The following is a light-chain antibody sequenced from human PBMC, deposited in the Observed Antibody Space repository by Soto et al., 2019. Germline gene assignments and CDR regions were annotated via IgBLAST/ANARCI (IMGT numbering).Light chain of an antibody. CDR1: SGDVGGYNY. CDR2: DVS. J-gene: IGLJ2*01. CDR3: SSYTSSSTVV. V-gene: IGLV2-14*01. Sequence: QSALTQPASVSGSPGQSIAISCTGTSGDVGGYNYVSWYQQHPGKAPKLMIYDVSNRPSGVSNRFSGSKSGNTASLTISGLKPEDEADYYCSSYTSSSTVVFGGGTKLTVL.